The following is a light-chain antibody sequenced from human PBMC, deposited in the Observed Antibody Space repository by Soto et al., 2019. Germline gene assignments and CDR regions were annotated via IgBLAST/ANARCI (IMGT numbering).Light chain of an antibody. CDR2: DVS. Sequence: QSALTQPASVAGSPGQSITIACTGTSGDVGGYNYVSWYQLHPGKAPRLVIYDVSIRPPAVSDRFSGSTSGNTASLTISGLQAEDEADYYCSSYTATRTVVFGGGTKVTVL. J-gene: IGLJ3*02. CDR1: SGDVGGYNY. CDR3: SSYTATRTVV. V-gene: IGLV2-14*03.